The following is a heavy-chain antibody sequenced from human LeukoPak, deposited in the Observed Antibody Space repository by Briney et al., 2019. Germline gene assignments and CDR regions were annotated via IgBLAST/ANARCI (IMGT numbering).Heavy chain of an antibody. CDR2: IYSGGST. V-gene: IGHV3-66*04. J-gene: IGHJ5*02. CDR1: GFIVSSKY. Sequence: GGSLRLSCAASGFIVSSKYMNWVRQAPGKGLEWVSVIYSGGSTYYADSVKGRFTISRDNSKNTLYLQMNSLRAEDTAVYYCARHNRGSSTDWFDPWGQGTLVTVSA. CDR3: ARHNRGSSTDWFDP. D-gene: IGHD3-10*01.